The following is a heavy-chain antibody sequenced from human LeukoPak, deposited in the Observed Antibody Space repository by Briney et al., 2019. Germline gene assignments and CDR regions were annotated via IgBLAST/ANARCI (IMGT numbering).Heavy chain of an antibody. CDR3: ARPAGTADYYSMGV. Sequence: SVTVSCKASGGTFSNYAISWVRQAPGQGLEWMGRIIPILDLTENAQKFQGRVTITADKSTTTTFMELSSLSSGDTAVYYCARPAGTADYYSMGVWGQGTMVTVSS. CDR1: GGTFSNYA. J-gene: IGHJ6*02. V-gene: IGHV1-69*04. CDR2: IIPILDLT. D-gene: IGHD3-10*01.